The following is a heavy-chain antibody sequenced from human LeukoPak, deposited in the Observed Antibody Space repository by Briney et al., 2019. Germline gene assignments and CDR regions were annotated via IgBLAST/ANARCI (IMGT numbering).Heavy chain of an antibody. CDR1: GFTFSSYS. J-gene: IGHJ4*02. CDR2: ISSSSSYI. CDR3: ARDFITHYDILTGYYPLRR. D-gene: IGHD3-9*01. V-gene: IGHV3-21*01. Sequence: GGSLRLSCAASGFTFSSYSMNWVRQAPGKGLEWVSPISSSSSYIYYADSVKGRFTISRDNAKNSLYLQMNSLRAEDTAVYYCARDFITHYDILTGYYPLRRWGQGTLVTVSS.